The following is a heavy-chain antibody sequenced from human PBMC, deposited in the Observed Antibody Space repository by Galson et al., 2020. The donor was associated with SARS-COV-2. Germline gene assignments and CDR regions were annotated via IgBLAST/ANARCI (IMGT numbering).Heavy chain of an antibody. D-gene: IGHD6-13*01. Sequence: ESGPTLVKPTQPLTLTCTFSGFSLSTSGMCVSWIRQPPGKALEWLARIDWDDDKYYSTSLKTRLTISKDTSKNQGVLTMTNMDPVDTATYYGALSSGDRRSWVLGGGMDVWGQGTTGAVAS. CDR3: ALSSGDRRSWVLGGGMDV. V-gene: IGHV2-70*11. CDR1: GFSLSTSGMC. CDR2: IDWDDDK. J-gene: IGHJ6*02.